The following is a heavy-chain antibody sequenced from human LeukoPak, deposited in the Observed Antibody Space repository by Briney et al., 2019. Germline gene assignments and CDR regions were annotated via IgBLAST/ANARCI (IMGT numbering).Heavy chain of an antibody. CDR2: INPSGGST. V-gene: IGHV1-46*01. D-gene: IGHD6-19*01. CDR3: ARDLPVYSSGRLHYYYGMDV. J-gene: IGHJ6*04. CDR1: GYTFTNYY. Sequence: ASVKVSCKASGYTFTNYYVHWVRQAPGQGLEWMGIINPSGGSTSYAEKLQGRVTMTRDTSTSTVYMELSSLRSEDTAVYYCARDLPVYSSGRLHYYYGMDVWGKGTTVTVSS.